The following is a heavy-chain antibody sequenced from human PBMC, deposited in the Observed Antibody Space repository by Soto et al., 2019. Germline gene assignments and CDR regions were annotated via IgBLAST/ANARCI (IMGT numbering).Heavy chain of an antibody. V-gene: IGHV1-8*01. D-gene: IGHD5-12*01. CDR1: GYTFTSYD. Sequence: QVQLVQSGAEVKKPGASVKVSCKASGYTFTSYDINWVRQATGQGLEWMGWMNHNSGNTGYAQKFQGRVTMTRNTSISTAYMALSSLTSEDTAVYYCARERYSASVCGYWGQGTLVTVSS. CDR2: MNHNSGNT. J-gene: IGHJ4*02. CDR3: ARERYSASVCGY.